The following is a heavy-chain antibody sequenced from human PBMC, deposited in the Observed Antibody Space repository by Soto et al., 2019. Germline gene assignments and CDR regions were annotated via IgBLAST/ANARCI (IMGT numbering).Heavy chain of an antibody. CDR3: VLSSSSSGWLVCDY. Sequence: GASVKVSCKASGGTFSSYAISWVRQAPGQGLEWMGGIIPIFGTANYAQKFQGRVTITADKSTSTAYMELSSLRSEDTAVYYCVLSSSSSGWLVCDYWGQGTLVTVSS. CDR2: IIPIFGTA. CDR1: GGTFSSYA. J-gene: IGHJ4*02. D-gene: IGHD6-19*01. V-gene: IGHV1-69*06.